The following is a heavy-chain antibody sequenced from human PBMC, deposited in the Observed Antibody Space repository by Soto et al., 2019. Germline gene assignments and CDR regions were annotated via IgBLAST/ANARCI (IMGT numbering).Heavy chain of an antibody. Sequence: GASVKVSCKASGYTFTSYYMHWVRQAPGQGLEWMGIINPSGGSTSYAQKFQGRVTMTRDTSTSTVYMELSSLRSEDTAVYYCARLSIGAVGATSYAFDIWGQGTMVT. CDR3: ARLSIGAVGATSYAFDI. D-gene: IGHD1-26*01. CDR2: INPSGGST. J-gene: IGHJ3*02. V-gene: IGHV1-46*01. CDR1: GYTFTSYY.